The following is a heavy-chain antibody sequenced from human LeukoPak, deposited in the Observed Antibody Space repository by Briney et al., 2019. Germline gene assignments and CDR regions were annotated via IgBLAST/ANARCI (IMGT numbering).Heavy chain of an antibody. V-gene: IGHV4-34*01. CDR2: INHSGSP. D-gene: IGHD3-3*01. CDR3: AASLRITVFGIVQGGY. J-gene: IGHJ4*02. Sequence: SETLSLTCAVYGGSFSGYYWSWIRQPPGKGLEWIGEINHSGSPNYNPSLKSRVTISVDTSKNQFSLKLTSVTAADTAVYYCAASLRITVFGIVQGGYWGQGTLVTVSS. CDR1: GGSFSGYY.